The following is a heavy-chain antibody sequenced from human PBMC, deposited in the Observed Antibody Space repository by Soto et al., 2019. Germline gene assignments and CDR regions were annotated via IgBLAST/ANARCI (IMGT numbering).Heavy chain of an antibody. CDR3: STTVTVGKQPQRHRGHNWFDP. J-gene: IGHJ5*02. Sequence: QVQLQQWGAGLLKPSETLSLTCAVYGGSFSAYYWSWIRQPPGKGLEWIGEINHSGSTNYNPSLKSRVTISVDTSKNQFSLKLSSVTAADTAVYYCSTTVTVGKQPQRHRGHNWFDPWGQGTLVTVSS. V-gene: IGHV4-34*01. CDR1: GGSFSAYY. D-gene: IGHD4-17*01. CDR2: INHSGST.